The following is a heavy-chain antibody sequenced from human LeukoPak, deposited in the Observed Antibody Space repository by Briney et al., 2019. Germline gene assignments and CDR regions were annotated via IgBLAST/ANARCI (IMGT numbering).Heavy chain of an antibody. CDR3: ARDRWNYNDGLDY. CDR2: VRYDETNK. Sequence: GGSLRLSCAASGFTFDNYGMHWVRQAPGKGLEWVAFVRYDETNKYYADSVKGRFTISRDNAKNSLYLQMNSLRAEDTAVYYCARDRWNYNDGLDYWGQGTLVTVSS. J-gene: IGHJ4*02. CDR1: GFTFDNYG. D-gene: IGHD1-7*01. V-gene: IGHV3-30*02.